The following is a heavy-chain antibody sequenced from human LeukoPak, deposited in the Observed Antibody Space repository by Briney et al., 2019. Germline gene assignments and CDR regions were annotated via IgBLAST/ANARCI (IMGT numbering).Heavy chain of an antibody. V-gene: IGHV3-9*01. D-gene: IGHD2-2*01. CDR2: ISWNSGSI. J-gene: IGHJ6*03. CDR1: GFTFDDYA. CDR3: ARDRSCSSTSCYYYYMDV. Sequence: GRSLRLSCAASGFTFDDYAMHWVRQAPGKGLEWVSGISWNSGSIGYADSVKGRFTISRDNAKNSLYLQMNSLRAEDTAVYYCARDRSCSSTSCYYYYMDVWGKGTTVTVSS.